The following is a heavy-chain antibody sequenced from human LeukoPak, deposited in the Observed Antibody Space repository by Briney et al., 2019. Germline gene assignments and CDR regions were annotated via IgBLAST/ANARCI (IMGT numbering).Heavy chain of an antibody. V-gene: IGHV3-23*01. CDR1: GFTLSSYA. D-gene: IGHD3-3*01. J-gene: IGHJ4*02. CDR2: ISGSGGST. Sequence: GGSLRLSCPASGFTLSSYAMSWVRQAPGKGLEWVSAISGSGGSTYYADSVKGRFTISRDNSKNTLYLQMNSLRAEDTAVYYCAKGASYDFWSGYYFDYWGQGTLVTVSS. CDR3: AKGASYDFWSGYYFDY.